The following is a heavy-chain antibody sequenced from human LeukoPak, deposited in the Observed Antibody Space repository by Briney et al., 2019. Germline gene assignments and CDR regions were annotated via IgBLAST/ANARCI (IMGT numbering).Heavy chain of an antibody. Sequence: SVKVSCKASGGTFSSYAISWVRQAPGQGLEWMGGIIPIFGTANYAQKFQGRVTITADESTSTANMELSSLRSEDTAVYYCARGPIYSSGWYLPKYNWFDPWGQGTLVTVSS. CDR3: ARGPIYSSGWYLPKYNWFDP. CDR1: GGTFSSYA. CDR2: IIPIFGTA. V-gene: IGHV1-69*01. J-gene: IGHJ5*02. D-gene: IGHD6-19*01.